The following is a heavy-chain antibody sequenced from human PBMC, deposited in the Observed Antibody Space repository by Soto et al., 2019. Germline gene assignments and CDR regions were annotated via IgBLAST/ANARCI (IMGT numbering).Heavy chain of an antibody. V-gene: IGHV1-3*01. CDR2: INVGDDNT. J-gene: IGHJ5*02. CDR3: ARERLGGWWFDP. D-gene: IGHD6-19*01. Sequence: QVQLVQSGAEVKKPGASVKVSCKTSGYTFTSYAIHWVRQAPGQRLEWMGWINVGDDNTKYSQKFQGRDTITRDTSASTAYMELSSLRSEDTAVYYRARERLGGWWFDPWGQGTLVIVSS. CDR1: GYTFTSYA.